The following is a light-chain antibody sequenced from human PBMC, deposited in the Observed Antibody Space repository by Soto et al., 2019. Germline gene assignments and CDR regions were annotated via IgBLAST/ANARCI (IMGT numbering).Light chain of an antibody. Sequence: QSALTQPASVSGSPGQSITISCTGTISDVGGYNFVSWYQQYPGKAPKLMIYDVTNRPSGVSNRFSGSKSGNTASLTIFGLQADDEADYYCRSFRRTSTVVFGGGTKLTVL. CDR1: ISDVGGYNF. CDR3: RSFRRTSTVV. J-gene: IGLJ2*01. V-gene: IGLV2-14*03. CDR2: DVT.